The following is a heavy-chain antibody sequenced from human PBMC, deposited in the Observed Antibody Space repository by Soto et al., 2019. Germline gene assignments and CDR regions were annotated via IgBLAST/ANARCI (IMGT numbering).Heavy chain of an antibody. CDR1: GYTFTGYY. CDR2: INPNSGGT. J-gene: IGHJ4*02. V-gene: IGHV1-2*04. D-gene: IGHD6-19*01. CDR3: ARGVSSGWYYFDY. Sequence: ASVKVSCKASGYTFTGYYMHWVRQAPGQGLEWMGWINPNSGGTNYAQKFQGWVTMTRDTSISTAYMELSRLRSDDTAVYYCARGVSSGWYYFDYWGQGTLVTVSS.